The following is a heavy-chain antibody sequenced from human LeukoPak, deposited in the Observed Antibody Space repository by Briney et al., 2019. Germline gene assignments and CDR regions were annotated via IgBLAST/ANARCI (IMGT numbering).Heavy chain of an antibody. J-gene: IGHJ4*02. CDR1: GYTFTGYY. V-gene: IGHV1-2*06. CDR3: ARVPILMRYYFDY. D-gene: IGHD3-16*01. CDR2: INPNSGGT. Sequence: ASVKVSCKASGYTFTGYYMHWVRQAPGQGLEWMGRINPNSGGTNYAQKFQGRATMTRDTSISTAYMELSRLRSDDTAVYYCARVPILMRYYFDYWGQGTLVTVSS.